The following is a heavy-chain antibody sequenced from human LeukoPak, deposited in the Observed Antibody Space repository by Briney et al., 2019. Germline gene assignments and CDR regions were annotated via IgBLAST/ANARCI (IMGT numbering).Heavy chain of an antibody. D-gene: IGHD2-15*01. Sequence: GGSLRLSCAASGFTVSSNYMSWVRQAPGKGLEWVAVISYDRSNKYYADSVKGRFTISRDNSKNTLYLQMNSLRAEDTAVYYCARDLAGYCSGGSCYAPHYYYYYGMDVWGQGTTVTVSS. V-gene: IGHV3-30-3*01. CDR2: ISYDRSNK. CDR1: GFTVSSNY. CDR3: ARDLAGYCSGGSCYAPHYYYYYGMDV. J-gene: IGHJ6*02.